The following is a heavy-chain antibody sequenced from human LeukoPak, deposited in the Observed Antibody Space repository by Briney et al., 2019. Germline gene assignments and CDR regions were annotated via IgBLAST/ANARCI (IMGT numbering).Heavy chain of an antibody. Sequence: PGGSLRLSCAASGFTFGSHWMSWVRQAPGKGLEWVADINQDGSDKHYVDSVKGRFTISRDNAESSLYLQVNSLRAEDTAVYCCVRDPRSFHFWGQGTLVTVSS. CDR1: GFTFGSHW. V-gene: IGHV3-7*01. CDR2: INQDGSDK. D-gene: IGHD3-16*02. J-gene: IGHJ1*01. CDR3: VRDPRSFHF.